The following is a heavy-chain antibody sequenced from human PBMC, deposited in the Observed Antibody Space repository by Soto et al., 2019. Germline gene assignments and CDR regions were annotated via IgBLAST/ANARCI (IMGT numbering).Heavy chain of an antibody. V-gene: IGHV3-74*01. CDR3: ARVGLGAFDAFDV. J-gene: IGHJ3*01. D-gene: IGHD1-26*01. CDR2: INSDGSSR. Sequence: VGSLRLSCAASGFTFSGYWMHWVRQVPGKGLVWVSRINSDGSSRSYADSVKGRFTISRDNAKNTLHLQMNSLRAEDTAVYYCARVGLGAFDAFDVWGQGTLVTVSS. CDR1: GFTFSGYW.